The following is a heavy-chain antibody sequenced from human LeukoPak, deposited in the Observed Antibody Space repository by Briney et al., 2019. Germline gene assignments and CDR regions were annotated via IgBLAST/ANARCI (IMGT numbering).Heavy chain of an antibody. D-gene: IGHD4-11*01. V-gene: IGHV3-48*04. J-gene: IGHJ3*02. Sequence: PGGSLRLSCAASGFTSSSYSMNWVRQAPGKGLEYVSYISSGSGTIYYADSVKGRFTISRDNAKNSLYLQMNSLSAEDTAVYYCARAQKYSYDAFDIWGQGTMVTVSS. CDR1: GFTSSSYS. CDR3: ARAQKYSYDAFDI. CDR2: ISSGSGTI.